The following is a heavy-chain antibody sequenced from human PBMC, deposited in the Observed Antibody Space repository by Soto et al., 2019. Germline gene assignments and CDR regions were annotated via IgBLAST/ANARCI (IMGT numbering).Heavy chain of an antibody. V-gene: IGHV5-10-1*01. CDR3: ARQIYDSDTGPNFQYYFDS. J-gene: IGHJ4*02. CDR2: IDPSDSQT. D-gene: IGHD3-22*01. Sequence: GESLKISCKGSGYSFAGYWITWVRQQPGKGLEWMGRIDPSDSQTYYSPSFRGHVTISVTKSITTVFLQWSSLRASDTAMYYCARQIYDSDTGPNFQYYFDSLGPGTSVTVSS. CDR1: GYSFAGYW.